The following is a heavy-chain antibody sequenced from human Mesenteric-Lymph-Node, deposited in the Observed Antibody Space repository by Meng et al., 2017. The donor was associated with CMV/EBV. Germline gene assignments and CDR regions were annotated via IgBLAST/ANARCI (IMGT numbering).Heavy chain of an antibody. D-gene: IGHD4-17*01. CDR2: IYSGGSST. J-gene: IGHJ4*02. CDR1: GGTFSSYT. CDR3: AKYVYERDYGDYFDY. Sequence: SCKASGGTFSSYTISWVRQAPGKGLEWVSVIYSGGSSTYYVDSVKGRFTISRDNSKNTLYLQMNSLRAEDTALYYCAKYVYERDYGDYFDYWGQGTLVTVSS. V-gene: IGHV3-23*03.